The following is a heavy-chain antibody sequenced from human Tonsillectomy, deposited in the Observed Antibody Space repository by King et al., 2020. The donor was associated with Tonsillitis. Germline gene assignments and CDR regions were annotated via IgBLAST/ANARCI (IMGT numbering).Heavy chain of an antibody. J-gene: IGHJ4*02. CDR1: SYSISNSNYY. CDR3: ASATVTGPGGFDS. Sequence: LQLQESGPGLVKPSETLSLTCIVSSYSISNSNYYWGWIRQSPGKGLEWIGSIHYSGSTYDNPSLKSRVSISVDTSKNQFYLKLSSVTAGDTAVYYCASATVTGPGGFDSWGQGTLVTVSS. V-gene: IGHV4-39*01. D-gene: IGHD4-17*01. CDR2: IHYSGST.